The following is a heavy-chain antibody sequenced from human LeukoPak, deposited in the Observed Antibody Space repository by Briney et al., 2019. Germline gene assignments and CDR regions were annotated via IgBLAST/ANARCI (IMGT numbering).Heavy chain of an antibody. CDR1: GGSISSYY. D-gene: IGHD2-21*02. CDR2: IYYSGST. J-gene: IGHJ5*02. Sequence: SETLSLTCTVSGGSISSYYWSWIRQPPGKGLEWIGYIYYSGSTNYNPSLKSRVTISVDTSKNQFSLKLSSVTAADTAVYYCARLAYCGGDCRNWFDPWGQGTLVTVSS. V-gene: IGHV4-59*01. CDR3: ARLAYCGGDCRNWFDP.